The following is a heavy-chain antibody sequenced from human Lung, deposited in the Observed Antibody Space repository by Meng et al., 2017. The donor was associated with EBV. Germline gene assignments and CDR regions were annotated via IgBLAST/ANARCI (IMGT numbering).Heavy chain of an antibody. CDR1: GGSISSGGYY. Sequence: QVQLQESGPGLVKPSQTLSLTCTVSGGSISSGGYYWSWIRQHPGKGLEWIGYIYYSGSTYYNPSLKSLVTISVDTSKNQFSLKLSSVTAADTAVYYCARISLSYYFDYSGFPNDYWGQGTLVTVSS. D-gene: IGHD4-23*01. CDR2: IYYSGST. CDR3: ARISLSYYFDYSGFPNDY. J-gene: IGHJ4*02. V-gene: IGHV4-31*01.